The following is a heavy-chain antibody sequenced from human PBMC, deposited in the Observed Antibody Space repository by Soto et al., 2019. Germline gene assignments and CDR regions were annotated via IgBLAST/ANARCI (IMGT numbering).Heavy chain of an antibody. Sequence: RESLKISCKGSGYSFTSYWIGWVRQMPGKGLEWMGIIYPGDSDTRYSPSFQGQVTISADKSVSTAYLQWSSLKASDTAMYYCARPSRGGDYGDYYYYYGMDVWGQGTTVTVSS. CDR2: IYPGDSDT. J-gene: IGHJ6*02. CDR1: GYSFTSYW. D-gene: IGHD4-17*01. CDR3: ARPSRGGDYGDYYYYYGMDV. V-gene: IGHV5-51*01.